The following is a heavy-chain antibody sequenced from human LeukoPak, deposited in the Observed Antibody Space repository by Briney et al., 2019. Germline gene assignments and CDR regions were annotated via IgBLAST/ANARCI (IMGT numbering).Heavy chain of an antibody. D-gene: IGHD3-16*01. CDR2: IYYTGST. CDR3: ARPVGLLDAFDI. V-gene: IGHV4-39*07. Sequence: PSETLSLTCSASGGSISSSSYYWGWIRQPPGKGLEWIGSIYYTGSTYYNPSLKSRVTISVDTSKNQFSLKVSSVTAADTAVYYCARPVGLLDAFDIWGQGTMVTVSS. J-gene: IGHJ3*02. CDR1: GGSISSSSYY.